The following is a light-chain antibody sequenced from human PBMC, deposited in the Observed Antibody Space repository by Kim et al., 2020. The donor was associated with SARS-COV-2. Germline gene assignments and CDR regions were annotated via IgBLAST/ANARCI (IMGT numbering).Light chain of an antibody. J-gene: IGLJ1*01. CDR1: SSDVGSYNL. CDR2: EVS. V-gene: IGLV2-23*02. CDR3: CSYAGSSTYV. Sequence: GQSITVSCTGTSSDVGSYNLVSWYQQHPGKAPKLMIYEVSKRPSGVSNRFSGSKSGNTASLTISGLQAEDEADYYCCSYAGSSTYVFGTGTKVTVL.